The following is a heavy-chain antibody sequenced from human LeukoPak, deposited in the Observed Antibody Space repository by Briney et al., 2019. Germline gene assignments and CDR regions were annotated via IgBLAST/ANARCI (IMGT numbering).Heavy chain of an antibody. V-gene: IGHV1-2*02. CDR1: GYTFTGYY. J-gene: IGHJ5*02. D-gene: IGHD4-17*01. Sequence: ASVKVSCKASGYTFTGYYMHWVRQAPGQGLEWMGWINPNSGGTNYAQKFQGRVTMTRDTSIRTAYMELSRLKSDDTAVYYCARVSVTTGWFDPWGQGTLVTVSS. CDR2: INPNSGGT. CDR3: ARVSVTTGWFDP.